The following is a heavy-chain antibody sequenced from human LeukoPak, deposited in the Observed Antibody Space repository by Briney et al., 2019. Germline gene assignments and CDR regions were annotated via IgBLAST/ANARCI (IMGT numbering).Heavy chain of an antibody. J-gene: IGHJ5*02. CDR1: GFTFSSYS. D-gene: IGHD2-2*01. CDR2: ISSSSSYI. Sequence: GGSLRLSCAASGFTFSSYSMNWVRQAPGKGLEWVSSISSSSSYIYYADSVKGRFTISRDNAKDSLYLQMNSLRAEDTAVYYCARDRVVVPAAGPNWFDPWGQGTLVTVSS. V-gene: IGHV3-21*01. CDR3: ARDRVVVPAAGPNWFDP.